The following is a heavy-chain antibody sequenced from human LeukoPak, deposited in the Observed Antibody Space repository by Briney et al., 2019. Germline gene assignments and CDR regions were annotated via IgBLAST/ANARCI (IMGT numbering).Heavy chain of an antibody. CDR1: GFTFSSYG. D-gene: IGHD1-26*01. CDR3: AKADSSGSYYVRCDY. J-gene: IGHJ4*02. Sequence: GGSLRLSCAASGFTFSSYGMHWVRQAPGKGLEWVAVISYDGSNKYYADSVKGRFTISRDNSKNTLSLQMNSLRAEDTAVYHCAKADSSGSYYVRCDYWGQGTLVTVSS. V-gene: IGHV3-30*18. CDR2: ISYDGSNK.